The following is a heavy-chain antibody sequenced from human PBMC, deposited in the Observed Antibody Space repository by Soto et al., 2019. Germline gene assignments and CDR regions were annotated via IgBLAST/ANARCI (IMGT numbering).Heavy chain of an antibody. CDR2: FDPEDGET. V-gene: IGHV1-24*01. Sequence: ASVKVSCKVSGYTLTELSMHWVRQAPGKGLEWMGGFDPEDGETIYAQKFQGRVTITADESTSTAYMELSSLRSEDTFVYYCARGNYDSSGYYSDAFDIWGQGTMVTVSS. D-gene: IGHD3-22*01. CDR3: ARGNYDSSGYYSDAFDI. J-gene: IGHJ3*02. CDR1: GYTLTELS.